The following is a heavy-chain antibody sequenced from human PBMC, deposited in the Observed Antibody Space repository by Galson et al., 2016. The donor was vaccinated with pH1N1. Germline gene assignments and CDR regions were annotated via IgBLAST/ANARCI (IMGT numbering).Heavy chain of an antibody. D-gene: IGHD4-17*01. V-gene: IGHV3-30*18. CDR3: AKGDYGDYVGYFDV. J-gene: IGHJ2*01. CDR1: GFTFSSHG. CDR2: ISYDGSNK. Sequence: SLRLSCAASGFTFSSHGMHWVRQAPGKGLEWVAVISYDGSNKYYADSVKGRFTISRDNSKNTLYLQMNSLRAADTAVYYCAKGDYGDYVGYFDVWGRGTLVTVSS.